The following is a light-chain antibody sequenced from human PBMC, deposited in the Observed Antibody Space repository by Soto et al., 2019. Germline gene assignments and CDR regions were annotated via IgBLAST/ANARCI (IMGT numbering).Light chain of an antibody. Sequence: QSVLTQPPSVSAAPGQKVTISCSGSTSNIGTYSVSWYQQLPGTAPKLLIYDNSQRPLGIPDRFSGSKSGTSATLAITGLQTGDEADYYCGTWDSSLNGGVFGGGTKLTVL. CDR1: TSNIGTYS. CDR2: DNS. CDR3: GTWDSSLNGGV. V-gene: IGLV1-51*01. J-gene: IGLJ3*02.